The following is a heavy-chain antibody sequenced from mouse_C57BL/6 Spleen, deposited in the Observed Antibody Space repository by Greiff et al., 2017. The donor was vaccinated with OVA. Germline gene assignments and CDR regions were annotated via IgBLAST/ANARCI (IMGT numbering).Heavy chain of an antibody. CDR2: ISLKSDNYAT. D-gene: IGHD2-3*01. CDR1: GFTFSNYW. Sequence: EVKLVESGGGLVQPGGSMKISCVASGFTFSNYWMNWVSQSPEKGLEWVAQISLKSDNYATHYAESVKGRFTISRDDSKSRVYLQMNNLRAEDTGIYYCTYDGYYGGYVDYWGQGTTLTVSS. J-gene: IGHJ2*01. CDR3: TYDGYYGGYVDY. V-gene: IGHV6-3*01.